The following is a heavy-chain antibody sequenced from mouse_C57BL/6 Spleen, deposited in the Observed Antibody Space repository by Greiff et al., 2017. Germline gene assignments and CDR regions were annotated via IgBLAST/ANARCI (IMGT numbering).Heavy chain of an antibody. Sequence: VQLQQSGAELARPGASVKMSCKASGYTFTSYTMHWVNQRPGQGLEWIGYINPSSGYTKYNQKFKDKATLTADKSSSTGFMQLSSLTSEDAAVYYCARRRDSSYPYDYAMDYWGQGTSVTVSS. D-gene: IGHD1-1*01. CDR2: INPSSGYT. CDR1: GYTFTSYT. CDR3: ARRRDSSYPYDYAMDY. V-gene: IGHV1-4*01. J-gene: IGHJ4*01.